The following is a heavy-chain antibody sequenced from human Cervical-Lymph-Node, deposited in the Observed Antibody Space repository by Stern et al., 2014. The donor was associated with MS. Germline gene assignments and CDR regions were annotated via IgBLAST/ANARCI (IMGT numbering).Heavy chain of an antibody. D-gene: IGHD1-26*01. Sequence: EVQLVESGGGLVQPGRSLRLSCAASGFTVDEHAMHWVRQAPGKGLEWVSSIDWSSRSVDYADSVRDRFIISRDNAKNSLYLQMNSLRPDDTALYYCAKGRTGSFDFFDYWGQGTLVTVSS. V-gene: IGHV3-9*01. CDR1: GFTVDEHA. CDR2: IDWSSRSV. J-gene: IGHJ4*02. CDR3: AKGRTGSFDFFDY.